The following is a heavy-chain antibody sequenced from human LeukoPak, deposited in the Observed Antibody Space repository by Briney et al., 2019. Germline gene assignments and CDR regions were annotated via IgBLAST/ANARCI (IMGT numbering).Heavy chain of an antibody. D-gene: IGHD4-17*01. CDR1: GGTFSSYA. CDR3: ARGGTTRYYFDY. J-gene: IGHJ4*02. Sequence: SVKVSCKASGGTFSSYAISWVRQAPGQGLEWMGGIIPIFGTANYAQKFQGRVTITADKSTSTAYMELSSLRSEDTAVYYCARGGTTRYYFDYWGQGTLVTVSS. CDR2: IIPIFGTA. V-gene: IGHV1-69*06.